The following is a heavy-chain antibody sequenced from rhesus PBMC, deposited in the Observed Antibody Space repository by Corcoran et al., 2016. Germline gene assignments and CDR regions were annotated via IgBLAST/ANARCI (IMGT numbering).Heavy chain of an antibody. D-gene: IGHD2-21*01. Sequence: QLQLQESGPGLVKPSETLSLTCAVSGGSLSSNYWSWLPHPPGKGLEWIGRISGSGGSTDYNPSLKSRVTISTDTSKNQFSLKLSSVTAADTAVYYCARVVVINNSLDVWGRGVLVTVSS. CDR3: ARVVVINNSLDV. CDR1: GGSLSSNY. V-gene: IGHV4-173*01. CDR2: ISGSGGST. J-gene: IGHJ5-2*02.